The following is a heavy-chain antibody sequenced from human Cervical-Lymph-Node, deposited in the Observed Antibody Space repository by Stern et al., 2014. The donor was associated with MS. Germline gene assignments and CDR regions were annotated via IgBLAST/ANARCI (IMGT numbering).Heavy chain of an antibody. V-gene: IGHV3-23*04. CDR2: ISGSGGST. Sequence: EMQLVESGGGLVQPGGSLRLSCAASGFTFSSYAMSWVRQAPGKGLEWVSAISGSGGSTYYADSVKGRFTISRDNSKNTLYLQMNSLRAEDTAVYYCGARLEWSLYYFDYWGQGTLVTVSS. J-gene: IGHJ4*02. D-gene: IGHD3-3*01. CDR1: GFTFSSYA. CDR3: GARLEWSLYYFDY.